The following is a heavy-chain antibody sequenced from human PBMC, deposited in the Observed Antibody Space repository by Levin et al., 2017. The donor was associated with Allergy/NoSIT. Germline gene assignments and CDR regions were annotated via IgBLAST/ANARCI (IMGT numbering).Heavy chain of an antibody. D-gene: IGHD3-3*01. J-gene: IGHJ4*02. CDR2: ISSTGSTI. Sequence: AGGSLRLSCAASGFTFSSYEMNWVRRAPGKGLEWVSYISSTGSTIYSADSVKGRFTISRDNAKNSLYLHMNSLRAEDTAVYYCARQLGNFWSGYNYFDYWGPGTLVTVSS. CDR1: GFTFSSYE. CDR3: ARQLGNFWSGYNYFDY. V-gene: IGHV3-48*03.